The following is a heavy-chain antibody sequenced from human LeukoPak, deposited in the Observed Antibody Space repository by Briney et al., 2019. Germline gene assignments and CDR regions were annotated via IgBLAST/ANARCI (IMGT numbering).Heavy chain of an antibody. CDR3: AFCYDSSGYGRYFDY. J-gene: IGHJ4*02. D-gene: IGHD3-22*01. CDR1: GCSISSSSDY. V-gene: IGHV4-39*01. CDR2: ISSSGSI. Sequence: SETLSLTCIASGCSISSSSDYWGWIRQAPGKGLVWIGIISSSGSIYYHPSLGGRVTISVDTSKKVFSLKVSSVTASNTAVYYCAFCYDSSGYGRYFDYWGQGTLVTVSS.